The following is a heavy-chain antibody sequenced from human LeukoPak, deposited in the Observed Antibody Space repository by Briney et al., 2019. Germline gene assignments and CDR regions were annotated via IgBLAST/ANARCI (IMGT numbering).Heavy chain of an antibody. CDR2: ISGNGDTT. J-gene: IGHJ3*02. V-gene: IGHV3-64*04. CDR1: GFTFSTYA. CDR3: AKDHYVSGRYDAFDI. Sequence: GGSLRLSCSASGFTFSTYAMHWVRQAPGKGLEYVSVISGNGDTTYYADSVRGRFTISRDNSKNTLYLQMNSLRAEDTAVYYCAKDHYVSGRYDAFDIWGQGTMVTVSS. D-gene: IGHD3-10*01.